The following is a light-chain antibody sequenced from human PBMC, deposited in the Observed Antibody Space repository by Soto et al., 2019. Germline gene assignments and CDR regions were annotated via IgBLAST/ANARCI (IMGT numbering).Light chain of an antibody. CDR2: HVT. J-gene: IGLJ1*01. Sequence: QSVLTQPASVSGSPGQSITISCTGTSSDIGHYDYVSWYQQHPGKAPKLMIYHVTYRPSGGSNRYSGSKSGNSASLTISALQPDDEPDYYCCSLTTSHTYVFGSGTKVTVL. CDR3: CSLTTSHTYV. V-gene: IGLV2-14*03. CDR1: SSDIGHYDY.